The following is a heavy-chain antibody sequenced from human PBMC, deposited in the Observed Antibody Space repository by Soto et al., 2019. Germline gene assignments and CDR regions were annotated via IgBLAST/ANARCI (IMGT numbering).Heavy chain of an antibody. CDR1: GYTFTGYA. J-gene: IGHJ4*02. CDR3: GREKVTSGYPD. Sequence: ASVKVSCKASGYTFTGYAMHWVRQAPGQRLEWMGWINAGNGNTKYSQKFQGRVTITRDTSVSTAYMELSSLRSEDTAVYYCGREKVTSGYPDWGQGTLVTVSS. CDR2: INAGNGNT. V-gene: IGHV1-3*01. D-gene: IGHD3-22*01.